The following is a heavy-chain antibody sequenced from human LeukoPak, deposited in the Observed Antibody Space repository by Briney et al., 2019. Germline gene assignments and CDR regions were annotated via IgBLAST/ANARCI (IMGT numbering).Heavy chain of an antibody. Sequence: PGGSLRLSCAASGFTFSTYTMNWVRQAPGKGLEWVSAISGGGGSTFYADSVKGRFTISRDNSKNTVWLQMNGLRVGDTAVYYCGKSRDGYNPFDYGGQGTLVTVSS. D-gene: IGHD5-24*01. V-gene: IGHV3-23*01. J-gene: IGHJ4*02. CDR3: GKSRDGYNPFDY. CDR1: GFTFSTYT. CDR2: ISGGGGST.